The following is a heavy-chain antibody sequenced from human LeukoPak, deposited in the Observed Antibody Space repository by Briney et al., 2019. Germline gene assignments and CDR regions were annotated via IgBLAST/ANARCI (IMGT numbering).Heavy chain of an antibody. J-gene: IGHJ4*02. Sequence: GGSLRLSCAASGSTFSSYGMHWVRQAPGKGLEWVAFIRYDGGDQHYADSVKGRFTISRDNSKGTLYLQMNNLGAEDTAVYYCAKDLQLAPFDYWGQGTLVTVSS. CDR3: AKDLQLAPFDY. CDR1: GSTFSSYG. D-gene: IGHD1-1*01. CDR2: IRYDGGDQ. V-gene: IGHV3-30*02.